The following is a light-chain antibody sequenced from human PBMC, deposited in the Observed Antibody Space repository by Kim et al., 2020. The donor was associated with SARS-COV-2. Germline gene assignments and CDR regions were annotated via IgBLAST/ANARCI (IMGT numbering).Light chain of an antibody. Sequence: QSALTQPASVSGSPGQSITISCTGTSSDVGGYNYVSWYQQHPGKAPKLMIYDVSKRPSGVSNRFSGSKSGNTASLTISGLQAEDEADYCCSSYTSSSPLYVFGTGT. J-gene: IGLJ1*01. CDR1: SSDVGGYNY. V-gene: IGLV2-14*01. CDR3: SSYTSSSPLYV. CDR2: DVS.